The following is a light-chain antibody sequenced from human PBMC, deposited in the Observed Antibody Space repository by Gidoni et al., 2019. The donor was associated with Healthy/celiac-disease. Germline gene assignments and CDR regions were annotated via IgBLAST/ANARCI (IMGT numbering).Light chain of an antibody. CDR2: DAS. V-gene: IGKV1-5*01. CDR1: QSISSW. J-gene: IGKJ1*01. Sequence: DIQMTQSLSTLSASVGDRVTITGRASQSISSWLAWYQQKPGKAPKLLIYDASSLESGVPSRFSGSGSGTEFTLTISSLQPDDFATYYCQQYNSFWTLGQGTKVEIK. CDR3: QQYNSFWT.